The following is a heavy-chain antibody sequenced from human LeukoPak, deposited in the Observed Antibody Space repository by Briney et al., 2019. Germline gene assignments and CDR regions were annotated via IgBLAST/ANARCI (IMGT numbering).Heavy chain of an antibody. Sequence: APVKVSCKASGYTFTSYGISWVRQAPGQGLEWMGWISAYNGNTNYAQKLQGRVTMTTDTSTSTAYMELRSLRSDDTAVYYCARGHCSGGSCPRFGFDPWGQGTLVTVSS. CDR1: GYTFTSYG. CDR2: ISAYNGNT. J-gene: IGHJ5*02. V-gene: IGHV1-18*01. CDR3: ARGHCSGGSCPRFGFDP. D-gene: IGHD2-15*01.